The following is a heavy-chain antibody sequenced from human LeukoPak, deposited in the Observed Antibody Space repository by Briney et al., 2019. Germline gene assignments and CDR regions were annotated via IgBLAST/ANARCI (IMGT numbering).Heavy chain of an antibody. Sequence: ASVKVSCKASGYTFTSYDINWVRQATGQGPEWMGWMNPNSGNTGYAQRFQGRVTMTRNTSISTAYMELSSLRSEDTAVYYCARVNSGSYYSDAFDIWGQGTMVTVSS. V-gene: IGHV1-8*01. D-gene: IGHD1-26*01. CDR2: MNPNSGNT. CDR3: ARVNSGSYYSDAFDI. CDR1: GYTFTSYD. J-gene: IGHJ3*02.